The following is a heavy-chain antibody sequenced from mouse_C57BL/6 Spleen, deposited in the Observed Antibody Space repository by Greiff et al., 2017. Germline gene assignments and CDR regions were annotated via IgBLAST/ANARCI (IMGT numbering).Heavy chain of an antibody. CDR2: ISSGGSYT. D-gene: IGHD2-4*01. CDR3: ARHRGYDYDGAFAY. V-gene: IGHV5-6*01. J-gene: IGHJ3*01. Sequence: EVKLVESGGDLVKPGGSLKLSCAASGFTFSSYGMSWVRQTPDKRLEWVATISSGGSYTSYPDRVTGRFTISKDNAKNNLYLQMSSLKSEDTAMYYCARHRGYDYDGAFAYWGQGTLVTVSA. CDR1: GFTFSSYG.